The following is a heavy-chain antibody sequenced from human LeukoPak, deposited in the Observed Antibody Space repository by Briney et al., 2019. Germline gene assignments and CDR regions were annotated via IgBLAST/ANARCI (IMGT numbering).Heavy chain of an antibody. CDR2: IITIFGTA. J-gene: IGHJ4*02. CDR3: ARGLRAYCGGDCYSPVDY. CDR1: GGTFISYA. D-gene: IGHD2-21*02. V-gene: IGHV1-69*05. Sequence: SVKVSCKASGGTFISYAISWVRQAPGQGLEWMGGIITIFGTANYAQKFQGRVTITTDESTSTAYMELSSLRSEDTAVYYCARGLRAYCGGDCYSPVDYWGQGTLATVSS.